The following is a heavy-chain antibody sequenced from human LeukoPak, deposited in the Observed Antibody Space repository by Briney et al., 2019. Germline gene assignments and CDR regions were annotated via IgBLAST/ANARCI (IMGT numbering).Heavy chain of an antibody. Sequence: SETLSLTCTVSGGSISSYYWSWIRQPPGKGLEWIGYIYYSGSTYYNPSLKSRVTISVDTSKNQFSLKLSSVTAADTAVYYCARRSDSSGWSFDYWGQGTLVTVSS. CDR2: IYYSGST. CDR3: ARRSDSSGWSFDY. D-gene: IGHD6-19*01. J-gene: IGHJ4*02. V-gene: IGHV4-59*04. CDR1: GGSISSYY.